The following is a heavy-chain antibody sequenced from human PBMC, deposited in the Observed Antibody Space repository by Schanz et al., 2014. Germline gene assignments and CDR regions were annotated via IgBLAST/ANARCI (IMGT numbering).Heavy chain of an antibody. J-gene: IGHJ4*02. CDR3: ARIGGSVFDY. CDR2: VSSDGNND. D-gene: IGHD3-10*01. Sequence: VQLLESGGGLVQPGGSLRLSCAASGFTFSSYAMSWVRQAPGKGLEWVALVSSDGNNDYYTDSVKGRFTISRDNSKTSPYLQMNSLRAEDTAVYYCARIGGSVFDYWAQGTLVTVSS. V-gene: IGHV3-30*03. CDR1: GFTFSSYA.